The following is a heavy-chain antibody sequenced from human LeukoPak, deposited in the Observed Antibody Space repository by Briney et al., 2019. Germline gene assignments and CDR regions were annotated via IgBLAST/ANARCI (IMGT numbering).Heavy chain of an antibody. Sequence: PADTLSLTCTLSCDSVSSPNSYWTWIRQPAAKGLGWIGRIYSKGATNYNPSLNSRITISLATSKNQFSLKLSSVTAADTAVYYCARASHDYGDYSHFDYWGQGTLVTVSS. CDR1: CDSVSSPNSY. J-gene: IGHJ4*02. V-gene: IGHV4-61*10. CDR3: ARASHDYGDYSHFDY. CDR2: IYSKGAT. D-gene: IGHD4-17*01.